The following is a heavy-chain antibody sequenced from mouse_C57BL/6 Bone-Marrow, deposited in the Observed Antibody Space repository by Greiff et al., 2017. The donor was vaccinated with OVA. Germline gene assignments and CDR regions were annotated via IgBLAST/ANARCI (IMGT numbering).Heavy chain of an antibody. CDR3: AVGTGTRAMDY. V-gene: IGHV1-82*01. Sequence: VQLQQSGPELVKPGASVKISCKASGYAFSSSWMNWVKQRPGKGLEWIGRIYPGDGDTNYNGKFKGKATLTADKSTSTAYMQLSSLTSEDSAVYFCAVGTGTRAMDYWGQGTSVTVSS. J-gene: IGHJ4*01. CDR1: GYAFSSSW. D-gene: IGHD4-1*01. CDR2: IYPGDGDT.